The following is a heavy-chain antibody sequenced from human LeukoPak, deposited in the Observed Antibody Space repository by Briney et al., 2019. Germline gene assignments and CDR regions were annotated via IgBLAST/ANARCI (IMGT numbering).Heavy chain of an antibody. D-gene: IGHD5-24*01. V-gene: IGHV1-69*05. CDR3: ARGSGDGYNFGH. CDR1: GGTFSSYA. J-gene: IGHJ4*02. Sequence: SVKVSCKASGGTFSSYAISWARQAPGQGLEWMGGIIPIFGTANYAQKFQGRVTITTDESTSTAYMELSSLRSEDTAVYYCARGSGDGYNFGHWGQGTLVTVSS. CDR2: IIPIFGTA.